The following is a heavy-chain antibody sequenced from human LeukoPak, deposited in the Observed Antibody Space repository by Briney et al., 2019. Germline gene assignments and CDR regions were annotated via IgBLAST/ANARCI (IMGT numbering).Heavy chain of an antibody. CDR3: ARGTYGSGTMTAFDI. J-gene: IGHJ3*02. CDR2: ISSSSSYI. V-gene: IGHV3-21*01. D-gene: IGHD3-10*01. Sequence: NPGGSLRLSCAASGFTFSSCSMNWVRQAPGKGLEWVSSISSSSSYIYYADSVKGRFTISRDNAKNSLYLQMNSLRAEDTAVYYCARGTYGSGTMTAFDIWGQGTMVTVPS. CDR1: GFTFSSCS.